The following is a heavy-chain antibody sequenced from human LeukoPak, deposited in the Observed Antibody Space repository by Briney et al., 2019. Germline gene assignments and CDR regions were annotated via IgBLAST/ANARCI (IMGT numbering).Heavy chain of an antibody. Sequence: GALRLSCGASGFTFRGYRMIWVREAPGKRLEWVSSISSSSSYIYYADSVKGRFTISRDNAKNSLYLQMNSLRAEDTAVYYCARDPGTFDYWGQGTLVTVSS. CDR3: ARDPGTFDY. V-gene: IGHV3-21*01. J-gene: IGHJ4*02. CDR2: ISSSSSYI. CDR1: GFTFRGYR. D-gene: IGHD1-1*01.